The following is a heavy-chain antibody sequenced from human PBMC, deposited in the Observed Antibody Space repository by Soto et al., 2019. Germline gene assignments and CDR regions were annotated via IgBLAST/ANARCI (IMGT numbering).Heavy chain of an antibody. D-gene: IGHD1-26*01. CDR2: IYYSGST. CDR3: AREGRSGSYYFDY. J-gene: IGHJ4*02. Sequence: QVQLQESGPGLVKPSETLSLTCTVSGGSVSSGTYYWSWIRQPPGKGLEWIAYIYYSGSTNYNPSHVSRVTQSVDTSKNQCSLKLGSVTAADTAVYYCAREGRSGSYYFDYWGQGTLVTVSS. CDR1: GGSVSSGTYY. V-gene: IGHV4-61*01.